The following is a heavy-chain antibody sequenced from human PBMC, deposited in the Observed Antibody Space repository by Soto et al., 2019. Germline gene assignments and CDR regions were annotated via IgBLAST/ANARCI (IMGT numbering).Heavy chain of an antibody. Sequence: GGSLRLSCAASGITFSNYAMSWVRQAPGKGLEWVSGISGSGDSTYYAESVKGRFTISRDNSKNTVYLRMNSLGAEDTAVYYCASRNYYDTSGYYYWYYFDFWGQGALVTVSS. J-gene: IGHJ4*02. CDR1: GITFSNYA. V-gene: IGHV3-23*01. CDR3: ASRNYYDTSGYYYWYYFDF. D-gene: IGHD3-22*01. CDR2: ISGSGDST.